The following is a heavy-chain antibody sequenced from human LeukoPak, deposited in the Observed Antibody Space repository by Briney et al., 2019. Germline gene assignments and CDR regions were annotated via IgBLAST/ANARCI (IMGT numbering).Heavy chain of an antibody. J-gene: IGHJ6*03. CDR2: INPNSGGT. CDR3: ARDTWELSVYYYYYYMDV. Sequence: ASVKVSFKSSGYTFTVYYMHWLRQAPAQGLEWMGLINPNSGGTNYAQKVQGRVTMTRDTSISTAYMELSRLRSDDTAVYYCARDTWELSVYYYYYYMDVWGNGTTVTVFS. CDR1: GYTFTVYY. D-gene: IGHD1-26*01. V-gene: IGHV1-2*02.